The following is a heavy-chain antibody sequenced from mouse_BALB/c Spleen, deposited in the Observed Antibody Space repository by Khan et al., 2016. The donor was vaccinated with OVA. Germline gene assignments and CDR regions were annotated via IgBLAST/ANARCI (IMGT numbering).Heavy chain of an antibody. V-gene: IGHV1-7*01. J-gene: IGHJ2*01. D-gene: IGHD3-3*01. CDR1: GYTFTSYW. CDR2: INPSTGYT. CDR3: ARGTGFVDY. Sequence: QVQLKQSGAELAKPGASVKMSCKASGYTFTSYWMHWVKQRPGQGLEWIGYINPSTGYTEYNQKFKDKATLTADKSSSTAYMQLSSLTSEDSAVYYCARGTGFVDYWGQGTTLTVSS.